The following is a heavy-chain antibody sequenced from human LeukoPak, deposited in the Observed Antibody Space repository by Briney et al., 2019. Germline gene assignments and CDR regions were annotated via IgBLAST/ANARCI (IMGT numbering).Heavy chain of an antibody. D-gene: IGHD4-23*01. CDR2: INHSGST. V-gene: IGHV4-34*01. Sequence: PSETLSLTCAVYGGSFSGYYWSWIRQPPGKGLEWIGEINHSGSTNYNPSLKSRVTISVDTSKNQFSLRLSSLTTADTAVYYCARTVVTPGYGYDIWGQGTMVTVSA. CDR1: GGSFSGYY. CDR3: ARTVVTPGYGYDI. J-gene: IGHJ3*02.